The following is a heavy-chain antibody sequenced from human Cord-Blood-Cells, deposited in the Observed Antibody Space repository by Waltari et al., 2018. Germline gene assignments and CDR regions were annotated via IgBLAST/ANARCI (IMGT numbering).Heavy chain of an antibody. CDR3: ASISSGYYYYFDY. V-gene: IGHV1-3*01. CDR2: INAGNGNT. D-gene: IGHD3-22*01. Sequence: QVQLVQSGAEVKKPGASVKVSGKASGYTLRSYAIHWVCQAPGQRLEWMGWINAGNGNTKYSQKFQGRVTITRDTSASTAYMELSSLRSEDTAVYYCASISSGYYYYFDYWGQGTLVTVSS. CDR1: GYTLRSYA. J-gene: IGHJ4*02.